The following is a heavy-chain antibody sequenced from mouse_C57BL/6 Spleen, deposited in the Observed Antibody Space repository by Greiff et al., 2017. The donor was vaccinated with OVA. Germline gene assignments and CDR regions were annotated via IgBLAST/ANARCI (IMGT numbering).Heavy chain of an antibody. CDR3: ARRMVYYGNYVYFDY. CDR2: TDPSDSYT. V-gene: IGHV1-50*01. Sequence: QVQLQQPGAELVKPGASVKLSCKASGYTFTSYWMQWVKQRHGQGLEWIGETDPSDSYTNYNQKFKGKATLTVDTSSSTANMQLSRLTSEDSAVYYCARRMVYYGNYVYFDYWGQGTTLTVSS. D-gene: IGHD2-1*01. J-gene: IGHJ2*01. CDR1: GYTFTSYW.